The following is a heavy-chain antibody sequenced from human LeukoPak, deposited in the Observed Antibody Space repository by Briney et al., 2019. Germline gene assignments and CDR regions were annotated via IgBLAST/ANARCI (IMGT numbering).Heavy chain of an antibody. CDR2: IYYSGST. V-gene: IGHV4-39*01. CDR1: GDSISSSHYH. CDR3: ARHQDSWRMAVGFGY. D-gene: IGHD6-19*01. Sequence: SETLSLTCTVSGDSISSSHYHWGWIRQSPGKGLEWIGSIYYSGSTYYNPSLKSRVTISVDTSKNQFSLKLSSVTAADTAVYYCARHQDSWRMAVGFGYWGQGTLVTVSS. J-gene: IGHJ4*02.